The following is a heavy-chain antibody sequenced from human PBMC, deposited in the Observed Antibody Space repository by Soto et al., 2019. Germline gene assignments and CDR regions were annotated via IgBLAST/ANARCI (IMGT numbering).Heavy chain of an antibody. CDR2: VSAYNGNT. V-gene: IGHV1-18*01. J-gene: IGHJ6*02. D-gene: IGHD3-10*01. CDR3: ARVEELLLWVGESSPSGFCGMDV. CDR1: GYTFTSYG. Sequence: GASVKVSCKASGYTFTSYGMSWVRQAPGEGLEWMGWVSAYNGNTNYAQKLQGRVTMTTDTATSTAYMELRSLRSDDTAVYYCARVEELLLWVGESSPSGFCGMDVWGQGTTVTVSS.